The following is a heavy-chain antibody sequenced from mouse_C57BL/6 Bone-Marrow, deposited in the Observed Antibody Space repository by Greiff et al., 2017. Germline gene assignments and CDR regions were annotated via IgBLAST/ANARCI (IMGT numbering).Heavy chain of an antibody. CDR3: TRIAY. V-gene: IGHV14-4*01. J-gene: IGHJ3*01. CDR2: IDPENGDT. CDR1: GFNIKDVY. Sequence: EVKLMESGAELVRPGASVKLSCTASGFNIKDVYMHWVKQRPEQGLEWIGWIDPENGDTEYASKFQGKATITVDTSSNTAYLQLSSLTSEDTAVYYCTRIAYWGQGTLVTVSA.